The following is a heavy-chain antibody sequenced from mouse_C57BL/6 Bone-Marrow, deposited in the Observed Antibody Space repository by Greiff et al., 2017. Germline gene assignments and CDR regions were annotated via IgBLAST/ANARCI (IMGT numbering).Heavy chain of an antibody. Sequence: VQLQQSGAELARPGASVKLSCKASGYTFTSYGISWVKQRTGQGLEWIGVIHPRSGNTYYNEKFKGKATLTADKSSSTAYMELRSLTSEDSAVYFCAREDYGSRPWFAYWGRGTLVTVSA. J-gene: IGHJ3*01. D-gene: IGHD1-1*01. V-gene: IGHV1-81*01. CDR3: AREDYGSRPWFAY. CDR1: GYTFTSYG. CDR2: IHPRSGNT.